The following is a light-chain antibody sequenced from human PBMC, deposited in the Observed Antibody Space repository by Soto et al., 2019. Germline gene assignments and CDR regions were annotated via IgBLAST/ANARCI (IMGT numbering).Light chain of an antibody. CDR1: QSFSSY. J-gene: IGKJ5*01. CDR3: QQRSNWPPVIT. Sequence: EIVLTQSPGTLSLSPGERATLSCRASQSFSSYFAWYQQKPGQAPRLLIYDASKRATGIPARFSGRGSGTDFTLTISSLEPEDFAVYYCQQRSNWPPVITFGQGTRLEIK. CDR2: DAS. V-gene: IGKV3-11*01.